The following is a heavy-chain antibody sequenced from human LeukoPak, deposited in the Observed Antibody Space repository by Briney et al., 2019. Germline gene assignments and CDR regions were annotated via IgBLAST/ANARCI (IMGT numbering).Heavy chain of an antibody. CDR3: ARSVVVPPRFVD. Sequence: GSLRLSCAASGFTFSRYAMHWLRQPPGKGLEWIGYIYSSGTTNYNPSLKSRVTMSVDTSKNQFSLQLTSVTAADTALYFCARSVVVPPRFVDWGQGTLVTVSS. D-gene: IGHD2-2*01. V-gene: IGHV4-4*09. CDR2: IYSSGTT. J-gene: IGHJ4*02. CDR1: GFTFSRYA.